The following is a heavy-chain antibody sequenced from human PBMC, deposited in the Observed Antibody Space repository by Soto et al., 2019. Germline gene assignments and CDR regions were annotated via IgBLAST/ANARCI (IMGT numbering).Heavy chain of an antibody. V-gene: IGHV1-8*01. J-gene: IGHJ6*03. CDR3: AGGILRCCGADPEGYYMDV. CDR1: GYTFTSYD. D-gene: IGHD3-10*01. Sequence: QVQLVQSGAEVKKPGASVKVSCKASGYTFTSYDINWVRQATGQGLEWMGWMNPNSGNTGYAQKFQGRVTMTRNTPRSPAYRELSCRRSVARALYCCAGGILRCCGADPEGYYMDVGGKGTTVTVSS. CDR2: MNPNSGNT.